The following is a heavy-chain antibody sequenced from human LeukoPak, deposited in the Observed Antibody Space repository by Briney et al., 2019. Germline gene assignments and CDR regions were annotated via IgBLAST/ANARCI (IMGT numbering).Heavy chain of an antibody. Sequence: ASVKVSCKASGYTFTGYYMHWVRQAPGQGLEWMGIINPSGGSTSYAQKFQGRVTMTRDTSTSTVYMELSSLRSEDTAVYYCARADDYYDSSGYLFDYWGQGTLVTVSS. D-gene: IGHD3-22*01. CDR1: GYTFTGYY. CDR3: ARADDYYDSSGYLFDY. J-gene: IGHJ4*02. V-gene: IGHV1-46*01. CDR2: INPSGGST.